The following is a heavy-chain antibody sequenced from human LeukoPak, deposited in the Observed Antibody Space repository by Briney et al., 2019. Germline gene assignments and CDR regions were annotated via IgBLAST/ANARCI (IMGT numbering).Heavy chain of an antibody. CDR2: ISYDGSNK. CDR1: GFTFSSYA. J-gene: IGHJ4*02. D-gene: IGHD6-6*01. V-gene: IGHV3-30-3*01. CDR3: ARELPYSSSGSY. Sequence: PGGSLRLSCAASGFTFSSYAMHWARQAPGKGLEWVAVISYDGSNKYYADSVKGRFTISRDNSKNTLYLQMNSLRAEDTAVYYCARELPYSSSGSYWGQGTLVTVSS.